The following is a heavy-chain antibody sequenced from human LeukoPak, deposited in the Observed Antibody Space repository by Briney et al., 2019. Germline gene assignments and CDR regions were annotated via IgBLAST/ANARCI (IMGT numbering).Heavy chain of an antibody. D-gene: IGHD2-21*02. CDR3: ARGMSGGDPDDY. V-gene: IGHV1-8*03. Sequence: GASVKVSCKASGYTFTSYDINWVRQATGQGLEWMGWMNPNSGNTGYAQKFQGRVTITRNTSISTAYMELSGLRSEDTAVYYCARGMSGGDPDDYWGQGTLVTVSS. CDR2: MNPNSGNT. CDR1: GYTFTSYD. J-gene: IGHJ4*02.